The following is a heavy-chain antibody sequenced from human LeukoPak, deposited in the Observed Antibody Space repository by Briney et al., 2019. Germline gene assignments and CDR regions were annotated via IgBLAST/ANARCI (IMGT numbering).Heavy chain of an antibody. CDR3: ARGGSGSYYKSAGAFDI. D-gene: IGHD3-10*01. CDR2: IIPIFGTA. J-gene: IGHJ3*02. V-gene: IGHV1-69*05. Sequence: GASVKVSCTPSGYTFTGYYLHWVRQAPGQGLEWMGGIIPIFGTANYAQKFQGRVTITTDESTSTAYMELSSLRSEDTAVYYCARGGSGSYYKSAGAFDIWGQGTMATVSS. CDR1: GYTFTGYY.